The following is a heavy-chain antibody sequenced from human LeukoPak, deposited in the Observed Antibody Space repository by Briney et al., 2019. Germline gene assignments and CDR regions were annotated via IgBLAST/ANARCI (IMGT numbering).Heavy chain of an antibody. CDR2: INRDGSTT. J-gene: IGHJ4*02. V-gene: IGHV3-74*03. D-gene: IGHD3-10*01. CDR3: ARDKKSGESSEIDY. Sequence: QAGGSLRLSCAASGFTFSNYWVHWVRQAPGKGLVWVSRINRDGSTTKYADSVKGRFTASRDNAKNTLNLQMNSLRAEDTAVYYCARDKKSGESSEIDYWGQGTLVTVSS. CDR1: GFTFSNYW.